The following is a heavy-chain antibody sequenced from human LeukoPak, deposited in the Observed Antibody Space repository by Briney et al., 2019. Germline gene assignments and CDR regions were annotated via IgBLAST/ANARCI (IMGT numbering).Heavy chain of an antibody. J-gene: IGHJ4*02. CDR1: GGSISSSSYY. CDR3: ASITVGGTSRLRRYSSSWLSLDY. Sequence: SETLSLTCTVSGGSISSSSYYWGWIRQPPGKGLEWIGSIYYSGSTYYNPSLKSRVTISVDTSKNQFSLKLSSVTAADTAVYCCASITVGGTSRLRRYSSSWLSLDYWGQGTLVTVSS. D-gene: IGHD6-13*01. CDR2: IYYSGST. V-gene: IGHV4-39*01.